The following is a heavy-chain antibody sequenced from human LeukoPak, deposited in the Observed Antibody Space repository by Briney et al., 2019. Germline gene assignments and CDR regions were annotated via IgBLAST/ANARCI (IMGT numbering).Heavy chain of an antibody. J-gene: IGHJ5*02. CDR2: IYYFGST. CDR3: ARMTCGGGTCWWFDP. D-gene: IGHD2-15*01. V-gene: IGHV4-39*01. CDR1: GGSITSIHYY. Sequence: AETLSLTCTVSGGSITSIHYYWGWLRQPPGKGLESIGNIYYFGSTYYNPSLRSRVTISVDTSKNQFSLKLISVTAADTALYYCARMTCGGGTCWWFDPWGQGTLVTVSS.